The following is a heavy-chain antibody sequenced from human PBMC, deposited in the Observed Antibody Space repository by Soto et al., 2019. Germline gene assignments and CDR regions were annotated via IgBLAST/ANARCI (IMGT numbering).Heavy chain of an antibody. CDR3: ARGTIYDY. V-gene: IGHV4-34*01. Sequence: WTWIRQPPGKGLEWIGEINHSGGTNYNPSLKSRVTMSVDSSKDQFSLKLSSVTAADTAVYYCARGTIYDYWGQGTLVTVSS. CDR2: INHSGGT. D-gene: IGHD5-12*01. J-gene: IGHJ4*02.